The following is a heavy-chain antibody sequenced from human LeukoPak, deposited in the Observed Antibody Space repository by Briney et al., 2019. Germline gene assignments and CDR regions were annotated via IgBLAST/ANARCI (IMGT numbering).Heavy chain of an antibody. J-gene: IGHJ4*02. CDR1: GGSFSGYY. CDR3: ARGGVTMVRGVIDY. D-gene: IGHD3-10*01. V-gene: IGHV4-34*01. CDR2: INHSGST. Sequence: PSETLSLTCAVYGGSFSGYYWSWIRRPPGKGLEWIGEINHSGSTNYNPSLKSRVTISVDTSKNQFSLKLSSVTAADTAVYYCARGGVTMVRGVIDYWGQGTLVTVSS.